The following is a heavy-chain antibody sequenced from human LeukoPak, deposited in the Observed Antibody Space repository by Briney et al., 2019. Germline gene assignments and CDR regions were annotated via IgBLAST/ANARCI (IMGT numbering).Heavy chain of an antibody. CDR3: ARDLYCNRTSCSV. Sequence: ASVKVSCKASGGTFSTYAISWVRQALGQGLEWVGVIIPRVGTATYAQRFQGRVTITADESTSTAYMELSSLRSEDTAVYYCARDLYCNRTSCSVWGQGTLVIVSS. J-gene: IGHJ4*02. CDR1: GGTFSTYA. D-gene: IGHD2-2*01. V-gene: IGHV1-69*13. CDR2: IIPRVGTA.